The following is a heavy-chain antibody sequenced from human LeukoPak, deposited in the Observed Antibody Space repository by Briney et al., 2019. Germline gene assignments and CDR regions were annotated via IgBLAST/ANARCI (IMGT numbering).Heavy chain of an antibody. D-gene: IGHD6-19*01. CDR2: VSSNVYST. CDR3: VKDSKSSGWYAPPNFDY. V-gene: IGHV3-64D*09. Sequence: PGGSLRLSCAASGFTFSTYAMHWVRQAPGKGLEYVSSVSSNVYSTHYADSVKGRFAISRDNSKNTLYLQMSSLRTEDTAVYYCVKDSKSSGWYAPPNFDYWGRGTLVTVSS. J-gene: IGHJ4*02. CDR1: GFTFSTYA.